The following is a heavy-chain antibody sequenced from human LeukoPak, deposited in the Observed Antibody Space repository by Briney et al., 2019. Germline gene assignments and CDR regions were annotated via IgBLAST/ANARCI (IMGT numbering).Heavy chain of an antibody. Sequence: GGSLRLSCEASGLTFNWYSMNWLRQAPGKGLEWVSYIDGSTSTIYYADSVKGRFTISRDNAKNSLYLQMNSLRAEDTAVYYCARDRAAPTWYFDLWGRGTLVTVSS. CDR3: ARDRAAPTWYFDL. J-gene: IGHJ2*01. CDR2: IDGSTSTI. CDR1: GLTFNWYS. D-gene: IGHD2-15*01. V-gene: IGHV3-48*01.